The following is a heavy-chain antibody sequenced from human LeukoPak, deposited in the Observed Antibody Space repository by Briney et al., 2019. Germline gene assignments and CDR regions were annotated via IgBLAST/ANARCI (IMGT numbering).Heavy chain of an antibody. D-gene: IGHD6-13*01. CDR1: GGTISSYY. CDR2: IYYSGST. Sequence: PSETLSLTCTVSGGTISSYYWSWIRQPPGKGLEWIGYIYYSGSTNYNPSLKSRVTISVDTSKNQFSLKLSSATAADTAVYYCARGLIAAYFDYWGQGTLVTVSS. CDR3: ARGLIAAYFDY. J-gene: IGHJ4*02. V-gene: IGHV4-59*01.